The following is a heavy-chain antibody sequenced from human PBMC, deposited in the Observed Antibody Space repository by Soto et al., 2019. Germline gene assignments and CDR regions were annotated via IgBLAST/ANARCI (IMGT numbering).Heavy chain of an antibody. CDR2: LNTIFGIT. Sequence: QVQLLQSGAEVKKPGSSVKVSCRASGGTFVNYVITWVRQAPGQGLEWMGALNTIFGITNYAQKFQGRVXXXXXXXXXXXXXELTSLNSEDTAVYYCARGGHGSSSNYWGQGTLVTVSS. D-gene: IGHD6-13*01. J-gene: IGHJ4*02. CDR3: ARGGHGSSSNY. V-gene: IGHV1-69*17. CDR1: GGTFVNYV.